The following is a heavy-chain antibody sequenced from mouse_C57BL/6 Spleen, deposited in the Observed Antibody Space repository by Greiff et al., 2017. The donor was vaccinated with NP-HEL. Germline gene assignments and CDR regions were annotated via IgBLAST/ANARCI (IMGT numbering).Heavy chain of an antibody. CDR1: GYTFTSYT. J-gene: IGHJ2*01. Sequence: LQESGAELARPGASVKMSCKASGYTFTSYTMHWVKQRPGQGLEWIGYINPSSGYTTYNQKFKDKATLTADKSSSTAYLQLSSLTSEDSAVYYCARPVITTVVEDYFDYWGQGTTLTVSS. D-gene: IGHD1-1*01. CDR3: ARPVITTVVEDYFDY. CDR2: INPSSGYT. V-gene: IGHV1-4*01.